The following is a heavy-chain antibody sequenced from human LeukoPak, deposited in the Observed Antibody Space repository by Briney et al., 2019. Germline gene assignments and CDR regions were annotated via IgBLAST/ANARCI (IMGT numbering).Heavy chain of an antibody. CDR1: GGSISSSSYY. J-gene: IGHJ6*03. Sequence: SETLSLTCTVSGGSISSSSYYWGWIRQPPGKGLEWIGSIYYSGSTYYNPSLKSRVTISVDTSKNQFSLKVSSVTAADTAVYYCARHNYYYYYMDVWGKGITVTVSS. CDR3: ARHNYYYYYMDV. V-gene: IGHV4-39*01. CDR2: IYYSGST.